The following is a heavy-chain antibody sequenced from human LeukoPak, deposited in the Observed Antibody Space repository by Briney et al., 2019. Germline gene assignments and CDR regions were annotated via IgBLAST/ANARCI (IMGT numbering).Heavy chain of an antibody. CDR2: IYYSGST. Sequence: SETLSLTCTVSGGSISSYYWSWIRQPPGKGLERIGYIYYSGSTNYNPSLKSRVTISVDTSKNQFSLKLSSVTAADTAVYYCARDSIAPDAFDIWGQGTMVTVSS. J-gene: IGHJ3*02. D-gene: IGHD2-21*01. CDR3: ARDSIAPDAFDI. CDR1: GGSISSYY. V-gene: IGHV4-59*01.